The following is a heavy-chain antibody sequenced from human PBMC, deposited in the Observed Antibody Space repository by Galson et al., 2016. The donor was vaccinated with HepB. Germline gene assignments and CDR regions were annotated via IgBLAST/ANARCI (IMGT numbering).Heavy chain of an antibody. Sequence: SETLSLTCTVSGGSVSTYSWSWIRQPPGKGLEWIGYIYYSGSTTSSPSLKSRVTISMDTSNNHFSLELTSVTAADTAVYYCAREAGRVGDGLIDVWGQGTTVTVSS. CDR1: GGSVSTYS. CDR3: AREAGRVGDGLIDV. V-gene: IGHV4-59*02. CDR2: IYYSGST. J-gene: IGHJ6*02. D-gene: IGHD3-16*01.